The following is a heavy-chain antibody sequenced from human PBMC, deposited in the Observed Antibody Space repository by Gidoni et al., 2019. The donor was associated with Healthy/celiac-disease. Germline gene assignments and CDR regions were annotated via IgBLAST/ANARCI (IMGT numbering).Heavy chain of an antibody. D-gene: IGHD3-10*01. CDR1: GGSISSYY. Sequence: QVQLQESGPGLVKPSETLSLTCTVSGGSISSYYWRWIRQPPGKGLEWIGYIYSSGSTNYHPSLKRRVTISVDTSKNQVSLKLSSVTAAGTAGYYWAGQFGELFAPGYGYYYYGMDVWGQGTTVTVSS. J-gene: IGHJ6*02. V-gene: IGHV4-59*13. CDR2: IYSSGST. CDR3: AGQFGELFAPGYGYYYYGMDV.